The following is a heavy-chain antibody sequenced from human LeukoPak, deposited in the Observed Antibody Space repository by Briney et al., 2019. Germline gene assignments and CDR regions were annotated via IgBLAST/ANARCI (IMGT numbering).Heavy chain of an antibody. CDR3: ARDSLGVSRGWYRENTFDI. D-gene: IGHD6-19*01. V-gene: IGHV1-18*01. Sequence: ASVTVSLTSSVYIFTTYGINWVRQAPGQGLEWMGWISGFNGATNYAQNFQGRVTMTTDTSTSTAYMELRSLRSDETAVYYCARDSLGVSRGWYRENTFDIWGQGTLVTVSS. CDR2: ISGFNGAT. CDR1: VYIFTTYG. J-gene: IGHJ3*02.